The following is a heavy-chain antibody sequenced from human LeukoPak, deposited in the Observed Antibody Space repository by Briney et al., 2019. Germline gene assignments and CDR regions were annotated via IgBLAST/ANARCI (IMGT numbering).Heavy chain of an antibody. V-gene: IGHV3-23*01. CDR2: ISGSGGST. J-gene: IGHJ4*02. D-gene: IGHD2-15*01. Sequence: GGSLRLSCAASGFTFSSYAMSWVRQAPGKGLEWVSAISGSGGSTYYADSVKGRFTISRDNSKNTLYLQMNSLRAEDTAVYYCAKDQGYCSGGSCYLDYWGQGTLVTVSS. CDR3: AKDQGYCSGGSCYLDY. CDR1: GFTFSSYA.